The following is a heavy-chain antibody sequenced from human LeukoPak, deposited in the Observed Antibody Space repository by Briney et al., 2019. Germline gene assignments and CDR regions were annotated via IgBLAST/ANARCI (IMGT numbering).Heavy chain of an antibody. CDR1: GFTFSSYS. V-gene: IGHV3-21*01. J-gene: IGHJ2*01. CDR3: ARDECSGSGCYAPSWYIDL. CDR2: ISSSSSYI. Sequence: GGSLRLSCAASGFTFSSYSMNWVRQAPGKGLEWVSSISSSSSYIYYADSVKGRFTISRDNAKNSLYLQLDSLRAEDTAVFYCARDECSGSGCYAPSWYIDLWGRGTPVTVFS. D-gene: IGHD2-2*01.